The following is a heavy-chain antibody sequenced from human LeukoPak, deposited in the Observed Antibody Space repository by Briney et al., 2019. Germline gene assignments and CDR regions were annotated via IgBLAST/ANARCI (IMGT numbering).Heavy chain of an antibody. CDR3: AKSQDGARLFHFDY. CDR1: GFTFSSYA. Sequence: GGSLRLSCAASGFTFSSYAMSWVRQAPGKGLEWVSVISGSGGSTYSADSVKGRFTISRDNSKNTLYLQMNSLRAEDTAVYFCAKSQDGARLFHFDYWGQGTLVTVSS. D-gene: IGHD4/OR15-4a*01. J-gene: IGHJ4*02. V-gene: IGHV3-23*01. CDR2: ISGSGGST.